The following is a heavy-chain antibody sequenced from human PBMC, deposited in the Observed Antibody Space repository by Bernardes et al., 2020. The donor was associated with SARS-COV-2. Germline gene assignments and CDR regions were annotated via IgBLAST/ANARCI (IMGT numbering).Heavy chain of an antibody. J-gene: IGHJ6*02. CDR2: ISSTSSHI. V-gene: IGHV3-21*01. Sequence: GGSLRPSCAASGFTFSIYSMNWVRQAPGKGLEWVSSISSTSSHIYYGDSVRGRFTISRDNAKNSLYLQMNSLRAEDKAVYYCARETYDSSGYPYGMDVWGQGTTVTVYS. CDR1: GFTFSIYS. CDR3: ARETYDSSGYPYGMDV. D-gene: IGHD3-22*01.